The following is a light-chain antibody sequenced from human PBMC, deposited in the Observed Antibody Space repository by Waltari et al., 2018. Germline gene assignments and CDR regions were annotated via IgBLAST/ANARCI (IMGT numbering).Light chain of an antibody. CDR1: QSVGSY. V-gene: IGKV3-11*01. CDR2: DAS. J-gene: IGKJ1*01. Sequence: EIVLTQSPATLSLSPGERATLSCRASQSVGSYLAWYQQKRGQAPRLLIYDASNRATGIPARFSGSGSWTDFTLTISSLEPEDFAVYYCQQRSDWPRTFGQGTKVDIK. CDR3: QQRSDWPRT.